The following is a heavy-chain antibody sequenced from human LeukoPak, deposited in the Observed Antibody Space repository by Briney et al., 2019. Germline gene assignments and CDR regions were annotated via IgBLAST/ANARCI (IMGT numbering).Heavy chain of an antibody. CDR2: ICHDVVSK. CDR1: GFSFSSHG. Sequence: GGSLRLSCAASGFSFSSHGMHWVRQAPGKGLEWVALICHDVVSKFYSDSVVGRFTISTDNSKNILYLQMDSLRPEDTGVYYCVKDPYNWNVFEGWGQGTLVTVSS. V-gene: IGHV3-30*02. J-gene: IGHJ1*01. D-gene: IGHD1-20*01. CDR3: VKDPYNWNVFEG.